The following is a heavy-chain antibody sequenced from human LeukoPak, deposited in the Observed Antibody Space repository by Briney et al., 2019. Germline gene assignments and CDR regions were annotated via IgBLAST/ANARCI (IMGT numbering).Heavy chain of an antibody. V-gene: IGHV3-23*01. Sequence: GGSLRLSCAASGFTFSNYAMSWVRQAPGKGLEWVSGISGSGGSTYYADSVKGRLTISRDNSKNTLYLQMDSLRAEDTAVYYCAKVGIRISLIVVVFTTAADWYFDLWGRGTLVTVSA. CDR3: AKVGIRISLIVVVFTTAADWYFDL. CDR2: ISGSGGST. CDR1: GFTFSNYA. J-gene: IGHJ2*01. D-gene: IGHD3-22*01.